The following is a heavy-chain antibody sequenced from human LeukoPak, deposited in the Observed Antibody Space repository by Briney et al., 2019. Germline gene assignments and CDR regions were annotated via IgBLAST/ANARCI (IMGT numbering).Heavy chain of an antibody. CDR3: ARDDCGDTCYPGGY. J-gene: IGHJ4*02. D-gene: IGHD2-21*01. V-gene: IGHV1-3*01. Sequence: ASVKVSCKASGYIFTKYVVHGVRQAPGQRPEWMGLIKAGNGDTKYSQNFQDRLTITRDTSASTVYMDLSSLTSEDTALYYCARDDCGDTCYPGGYWGQGTLVTVSS. CDR1: GYIFTKYV. CDR2: IKAGNGDT.